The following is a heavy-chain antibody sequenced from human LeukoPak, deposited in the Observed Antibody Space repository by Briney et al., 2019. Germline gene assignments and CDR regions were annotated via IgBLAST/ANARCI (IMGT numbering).Heavy chain of an antibody. CDR3: TTRRQDGW. CDR2: IKSKSDGGTI. Sequence: RPGGSLRLSCVGSGFTFSDAWMSWVRQAPGKGLEWVGRIKSKSDGGTIDYAAPVKGRFTISRDDSRNTLYLQMNSLKTEDTAVYYCTTRRQDGWWGQGTLATVS. J-gene: IGHJ4*02. V-gene: IGHV3-15*01. CDR1: GFTFSDAW. D-gene: IGHD2-15*01.